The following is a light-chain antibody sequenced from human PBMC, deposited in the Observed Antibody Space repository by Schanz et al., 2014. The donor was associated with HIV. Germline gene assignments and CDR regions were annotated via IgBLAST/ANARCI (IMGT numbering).Light chain of an antibody. Sequence: DVQMTQSPSSLSASVGDRVTITCRASLPINNYLNWYQCKPGKAPKLLIYTASSLQSGVPSRFSGSGSGTVFTLTISSLQAEDFATYYCQQNYGYPFSFGPATKVNIK. V-gene: IGKV1-39*01. CDR3: QQNYGYPFS. J-gene: IGKJ3*01. CDR1: LPINNY. CDR2: TAS.